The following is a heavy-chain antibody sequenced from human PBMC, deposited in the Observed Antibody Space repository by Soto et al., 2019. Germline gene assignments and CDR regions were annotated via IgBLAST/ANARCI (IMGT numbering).Heavy chain of an antibody. CDR2: IYYSGST. Sequence: PSETLSLTCTVSGGSISSGDYYWSWIRQPPGKGLEWIGYIYYSGSTYYNPSLKSRVTISVDTSKNQFSLKLSSVTAADTAVYYCARDYYQRGGGLDCSSTSCRRVRGMDVWGQGTTVTVSS. CDR1: GGSISSGDYY. J-gene: IGHJ6*02. D-gene: IGHD2-2*01. CDR3: ARDYYQRGGGLDCSSTSCRRVRGMDV. V-gene: IGHV4-30-4*01.